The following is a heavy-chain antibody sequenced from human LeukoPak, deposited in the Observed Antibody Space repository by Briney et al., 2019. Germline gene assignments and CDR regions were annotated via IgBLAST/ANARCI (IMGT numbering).Heavy chain of an antibody. V-gene: IGHV3-23*01. CDR1: GFTFSSYA. CDR3: AKFLPTHIVVANYYFDY. Sequence: GGSLRRSCAASGFTFSSYAMSWVRQAPGRGLEWVSAISGSGGSTYYADSVKGRFTISRDNSKNTLYLQMNSLRAEDTAVYYCAKFLPTHIVVANYYFDYWGQGTLVTVSS. J-gene: IGHJ4*02. CDR2: ISGSGGST. D-gene: IGHD2-21*01.